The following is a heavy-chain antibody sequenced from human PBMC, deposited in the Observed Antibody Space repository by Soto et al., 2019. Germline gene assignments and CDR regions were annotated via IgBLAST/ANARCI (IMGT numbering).Heavy chain of an antibody. Sequence: EVQLVESGEGLVQPGGSLRLSCSASGFIFSSNWMHWVRQGPEKGLVWVSRITHDETSTSYADSVKGRFTISRDNAKNMLYLQMNSLRVEDTGVYYCASDYGGAWGGHWGQGTLVTVSS. J-gene: IGHJ4*02. CDR3: ASDYGGAWGGH. CDR1: GFIFSSNW. CDR2: ITHDETST. V-gene: IGHV3-74*01. D-gene: IGHD3-10*01.